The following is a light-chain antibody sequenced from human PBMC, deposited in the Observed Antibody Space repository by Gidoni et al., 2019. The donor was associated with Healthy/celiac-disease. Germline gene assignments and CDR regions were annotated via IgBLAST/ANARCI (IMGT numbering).Light chain of an antibody. CDR2: YDS. CDR3: QVWDSSSDHWV. J-gene: IGLJ3*02. V-gene: IGLV3-21*04. Sequence: SYLLPHPPSVSLAPGKPASLTWWGNNIGSKSVHWYQQKPGQAPVLVIYYDSDRPSGIPERFSGSKSGNTATLTISRVEAGDEAEYYCQVWDSSSDHWVFGGGTKLTVL. CDR1: NIGSKS.